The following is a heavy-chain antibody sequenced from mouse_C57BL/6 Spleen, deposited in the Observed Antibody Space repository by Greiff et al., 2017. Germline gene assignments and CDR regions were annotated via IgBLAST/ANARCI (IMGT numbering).Heavy chain of an antibody. D-gene: IGHD1-1*02. CDR2: INPNNGGT. CDR1: GYTFTDYN. V-gene: IGHV1-22*01. Sequence: EVKLMESGPELVKPGASVKMSCKASGYTFTDYNMHWVMQSHGKSLEWIGYINPNNGGTSYNQKFKGKATLTVNKSSSPAYMELRSLTSEDSAVYYFARCGPYAMDYWGQGTSVTVSS. J-gene: IGHJ4*01. CDR3: ARCGPYAMDY.